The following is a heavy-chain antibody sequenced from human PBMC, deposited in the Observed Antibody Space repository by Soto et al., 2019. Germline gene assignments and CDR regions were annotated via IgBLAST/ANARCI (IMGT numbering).Heavy chain of an antibody. CDR3: GTLRQFWSGYYSNYGMDV. V-gene: IGHV1-69*13. Sequence: GASVKVSCKASGGTFSSYAISWVRQAPGQGLEWMGGIIPIFGTANYAQKFQGRVTITADESTSTAYMELSSLRSEDTAVYYCGTLRQFWSGYYSNYGMDVWGQGTTVTVSS. D-gene: IGHD3-3*01. J-gene: IGHJ6*02. CDR2: IIPIFGTA. CDR1: GGTFSSYA.